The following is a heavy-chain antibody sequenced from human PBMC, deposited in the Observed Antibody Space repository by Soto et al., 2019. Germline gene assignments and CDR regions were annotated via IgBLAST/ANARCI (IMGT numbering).Heavy chain of an antibody. CDR1: GFTFISYA. J-gene: IGHJ4*02. Sequence: GSLRLSCAASGFTFISYAMSWVRQAPGKGLEWVSAISGSGGSTYYADSVKGRFTISRDNSKNTLYLQMNSLRAEDTAVYYCAKDYSVVTATTTFDYWGQGTLVTVSS. D-gene: IGHD2-21*02. V-gene: IGHV3-23*01. CDR2: ISGSGGST. CDR3: AKDYSVVTATTTFDY.